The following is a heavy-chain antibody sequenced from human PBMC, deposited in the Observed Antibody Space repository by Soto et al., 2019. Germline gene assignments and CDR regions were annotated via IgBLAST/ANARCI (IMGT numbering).Heavy chain of an antibody. D-gene: IGHD2-15*01. Sequence: GGSLRLSCAASGFTVSSKYMNWVRQAPGKGLEWVSIIWSAGLTYYADSVRGRFTISRDISKNILFLQMNNLRAEDSTIYYCARELPPDLWGQGTLVTVSS. J-gene: IGHJ5*02. CDR1: GFTVSSKY. CDR3: ARELPPDL. CDR2: IWSAGLT. V-gene: IGHV3-53*01.